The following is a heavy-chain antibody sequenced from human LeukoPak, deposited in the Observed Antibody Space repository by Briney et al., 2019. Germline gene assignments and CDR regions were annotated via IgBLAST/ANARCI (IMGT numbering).Heavy chain of an antibody. CDR2: IYYSGST. V-gene: IGHV4-59*08. Sequence: SETLSLTCTVSGGSISSSYWSWIRQPPGKGLEWIGYIYYSGSTNYNPSFKSRVAISVDTSKNQFSLKLSSVTAADTAVYYCATWGIAVAGTFDYWDQGTLVTVST. D-gene: IGHD6-19*01. CDR3: ATWGIAVAGTFDY. CDR1: GGSISSSY. J-gene: IGHJ4*02.